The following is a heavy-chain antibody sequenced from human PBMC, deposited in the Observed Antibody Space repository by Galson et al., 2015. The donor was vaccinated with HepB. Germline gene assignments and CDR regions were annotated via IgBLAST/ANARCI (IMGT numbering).Heavy chain of an antibody. J-gene: IGHJ4*02. V-gene: IGHV3-21*06. CDR2: ISARSTYI. CDR1: GFTFSGFS. CDR3: ARGLTGDYVFDS. Sequence: SLRLSCAASGFTFSGFSMNWVRQAPGKGLEWVSFISARSTYIYYAQSVKGRFTISRDNATSSVFLEMNNMRVDDTAVYYFARGLTGDYVFDSWGQGTLVTVSS. D-gene: IGHD4-17*01.